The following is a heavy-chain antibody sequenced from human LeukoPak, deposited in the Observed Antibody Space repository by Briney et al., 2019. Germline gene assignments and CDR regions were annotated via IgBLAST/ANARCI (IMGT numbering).Heavy chain of an antibody. CDR3: ARDSIPEWLFTTLWEYYFDY. Sequence: PGGSLRLSCAASGFTFSDYHMSWIRQAPGKGLEWVSYISSSGSTIYYADSVKGRFTISRDNAKNSLYLQMNSLRAEDTAVYYCARDSIPEWLFTTLWEYYFDYWGQGTLVTVSS. CDR2: ISSSGSTI. CDR1: GFTFSDYH. V-gene: IGHV3-11*01. J-gene: IGHJ4*02. D-gene: IGHD3-3*01.